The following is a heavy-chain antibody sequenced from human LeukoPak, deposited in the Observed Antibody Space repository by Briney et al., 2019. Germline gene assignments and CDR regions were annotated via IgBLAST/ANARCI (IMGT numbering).Heavy chain of an antibody. CDR2: ISGSGGST. CDR1: GFTFSSYA. V-gene: IGHV3-23*01. J-gene: IGHJ4*02. D-gene: IGHD3-22*01. Sequence: GGSLRLSCAASGFTFSSYAMSWVRQAPGKGLEWVSAISGSGGSTYYADSVKGRFTISRDNSKNTLYLQMDSLSAEDTAVYYCAKDLYDSSDYYWYFDYWGQGTLVTVSS. CDR3: AKDLYDSSDYYWYFDY.